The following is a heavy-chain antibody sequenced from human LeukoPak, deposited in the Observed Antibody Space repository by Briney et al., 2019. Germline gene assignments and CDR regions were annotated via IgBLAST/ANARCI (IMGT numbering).Heavy chain of an antibody. J-gene: IGHJ5*02. V-gene: IGHV4-4*07. D-gene: IGHD3-10*01. CDR2: ISGSGTI. CDR1: GGSIHSY. Sequence: SSETLSLTCTVSGGSIHSYWSWIRQPAGKGLEWMGRISGSGTITYNPALQSRLTISIDTSKNQFSLKLMSVTAADTAVYYCARDSGTTGEVKFDPWGQGTLVTVSS. CDR3: ARDSGTTGEVKFDP.